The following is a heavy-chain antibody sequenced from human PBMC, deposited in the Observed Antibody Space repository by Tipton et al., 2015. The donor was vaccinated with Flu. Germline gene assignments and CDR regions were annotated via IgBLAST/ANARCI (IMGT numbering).Heavy chain of an antibody. CDR3: ARGRGYCITTTCLLPFDF. CDR1: GFSVSSNY. V-gene: IGHV3-53*01. Sequence: VQLVQSGGGLIQRGGSLRLSCGVSGFSVSSNYMTWVRQAPGKGLEWVSVIYSGGSTYSADSVKGRFTISRDNSKNTLYLQMNSLRAEDTAVYYCARGRGYCITTTCLLPFDFWGQGTLVTVSS. J-gene: IGHJ4*02. D-gene: IGHD2-2*01. CDR2: IYSGGST.